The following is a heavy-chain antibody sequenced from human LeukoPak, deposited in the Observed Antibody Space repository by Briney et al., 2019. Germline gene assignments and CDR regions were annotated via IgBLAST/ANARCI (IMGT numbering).Heavy chain of an antibody. D-gene: IGHD6-13*01. Sequence: PGRSLRLSCAASGLTFSSYAMHWVRQAPGKGLEWVAVISYDGSNKYYADSVKGRFTISRDNSKNTLYLQMNSLRAEDTAVYYCARDSVSSWRYYYYYYGMDVWGQGTTVTVSS. CDR3: ARDSVSSWRYYYYYYGMDV. CDR2: ISYDGSNK. CDR1: GLTFSSYA. J-gene: IGHJ6*02. V-gene: IGHV3-30-3*01.